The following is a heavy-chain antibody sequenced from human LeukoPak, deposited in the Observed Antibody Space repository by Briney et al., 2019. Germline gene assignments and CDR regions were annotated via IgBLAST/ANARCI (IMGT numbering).Heavy chain of an antibody. Sequence: GGSLRLSCAASGFSVSSNYLTWLRQAPGKGLEWVSSISSSSSYIYYADSVKGRFTISRDNAKNSLYLQMNSLRAEDTAVYYCARDVQVATIYPLDYWGQGTLVTVSS. D-gene: IGHD5-12*01. CDR2: ISSSSSYI. J-gene: IGHJ4*02. CDR1: GFSVSSNY. V-gene: IGHV3-21*01. CDR3: ARDVQVATIYPLDY.